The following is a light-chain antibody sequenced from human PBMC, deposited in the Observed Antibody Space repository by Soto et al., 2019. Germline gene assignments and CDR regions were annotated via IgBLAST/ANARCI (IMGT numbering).Light chain of an antibody. CDR1: QDISNN. J-gene: IGKJ5*01. CDR3: QQYATLRLT. V-gene: IGKV1-33*01. Sequence: IHMTPSPSSRSASLGPRVSITCQASQDISNNLNWYQHRPGEAPKLLIYDASNLEIGVSSRFSGSGSGTDFTFTINSLQPEDIATYYCQQYATLRLTFGQGTRLEIK. CDR2: DAS.